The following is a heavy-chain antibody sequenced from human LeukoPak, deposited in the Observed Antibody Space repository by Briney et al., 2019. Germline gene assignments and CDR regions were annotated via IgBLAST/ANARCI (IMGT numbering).Heavy chain of an antibody. Sequence: GGSLRLSCAASGFIFSSYSMNWVRQAPGKGLEWVSVITGSGGSTYYADSVKGRFTISRDNSKNTLYLQMNSLRAEDTAVYYCANLLLTSSAFDIWGQGTMVTVSS. J-gene: IGHJ3*02. CDR3: ANLLLTSSAFDI. CDR2: ITGSGGST. V-gene: IGHV3-23*01. D-gene: IGHD2-21*01. CDR1: GFIFSSYS.